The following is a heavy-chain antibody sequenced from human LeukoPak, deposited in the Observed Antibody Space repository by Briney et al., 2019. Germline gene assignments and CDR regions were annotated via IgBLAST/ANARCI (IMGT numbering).Heavy chain of an antibody. CDR2: INPNSGGT. Sequence: GASVKVSCKPSGYTFTGYYMRWVREAPGQELEWMGWINPNSGGTNYAQKFQGRVTMTRDTSISTAYMELSRLRSDDTAVYYCARRKMTTVWGSFANWFDPWGQGTLVTVSS. D-gene: IGHD4-17*01. J-gene: IGHJ5*02. CDR1: GYTFTGYY. CDR3: ARRKMTTVWGSFANWFDP. V-gene: IGHV1-2*02.